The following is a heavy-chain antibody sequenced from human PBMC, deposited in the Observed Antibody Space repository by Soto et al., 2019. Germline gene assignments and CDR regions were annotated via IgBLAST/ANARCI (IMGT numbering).Heavy chain of an antibody. Sequence: LRLSYAASGFTFSSYAMTWVRQAPGKGLEWVSSISGTGGTTYYADSVKGRFTISRDNSKNTLYLQMHGLRAEDTALYYCARGRTTMAVDDAFDIWGQGTMVTVSS. CDR2: ISGTGGTT. V-gene: IGHV3-23*01. D-gene: IGHD4-17*01. J-gene: IGHJ3*02. CDR3: ARGRTTMAVDDAFDI. CDR1: GFTFSSYA.